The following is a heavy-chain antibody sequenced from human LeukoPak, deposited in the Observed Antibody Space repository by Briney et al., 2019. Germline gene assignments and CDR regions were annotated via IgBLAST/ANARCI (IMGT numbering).Heavy chain of an antibody. D-gene: IGHD2-8*02. CDR1: GGSFSGYH. CDR2: INHSGGT. J-gene: IGHJ3*02. Sequence: PSEALSLTCAVYGGSFSGYHWSWIRQSPGRGLEWIGQINHSGGTDYNASVQSRVTISIDTARNQFSLRLSSLTAADTAIYYCARRPGGFDIWGQGTTVIVSS. CDR3: ARRPGGFDI. V-gene: IGHV4-34*01.